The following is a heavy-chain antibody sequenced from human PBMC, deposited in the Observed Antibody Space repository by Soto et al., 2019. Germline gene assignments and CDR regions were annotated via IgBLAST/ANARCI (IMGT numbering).Heavy chain of an antibody. CDR2: IWGDGSTE. Sequence: PGGSLRLSCTASGFTFSSVAIHWVRQAPGKGLEWVAAIWGDGSTEKYADSVKGRFSISRDNSRYTLYLQMNSLRADDTAVYYCARSGNFLAHNCNLRGPFDSWGQGTLVTVSS. J-gene: IGHJ4*02. V-gene: IGHV3-33*01. CDR1: GFTFSSVA. D-gene: IGHD1-20*01. CDR3: ARSGNFLAHNCNLRGPFDS.